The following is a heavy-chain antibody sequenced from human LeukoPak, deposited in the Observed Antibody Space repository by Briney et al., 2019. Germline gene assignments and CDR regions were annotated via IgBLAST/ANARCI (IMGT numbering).Heavy chain of an antibody. D-gene: IGHD2-15*01. V-gene: IGHV4-59*01. CDR3: ARAQLYCRGSGCYPSCFDP. Sequence: SETLSLTCTVSGGSINNYYWSWIRQPPGEGLEWIACIHSSGGTNYNPSLKSRLTISVATSKNQFSLKVTSVTAADTAVYYCARAQLYCRGSGCYPSCFDPWGQGNLVTVSS. CDR1: GGSINNYY. J-gene: IGHJ5*02. CDR2: IHSSGGT.